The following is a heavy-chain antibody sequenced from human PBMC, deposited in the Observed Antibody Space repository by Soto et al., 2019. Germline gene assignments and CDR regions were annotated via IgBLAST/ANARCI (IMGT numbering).Heavy chain of an antibody. V-gene: IGHV3-7*03. D-gene: IGHD6-25*01. Sequence: HPGGSLRLSCEAGSGFSISRYWMAWVRQAPGKGLEWVANIVQDGTDRYYLDSVTGRFTISRDNARNSMYLQMNSLRIEDTDVYYCARALAAGMDVWGQGTTVTVYS. CDR3: ARALAAGMDV. CDR2: IVQDGTDR. J-gene: IGHJ6*02. CDR1: GFSISRYW.